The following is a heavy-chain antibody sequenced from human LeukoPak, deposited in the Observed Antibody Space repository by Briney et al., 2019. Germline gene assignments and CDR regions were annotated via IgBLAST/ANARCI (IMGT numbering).Heavy chain of an antibody. CDR2: INPSGDST. D-gene: IGHD3-9*01. CDR1: EYIFTTDY. Sequence: GASVKVSCKASEYIFTTDYIHWVRQAPGQGLEWMGTINPSGDSTTYAQNFQGRVTMTRDTSTSTVYMELSSLTSEDTAVYYCARDFLTGAGPFDYWGQGTLVNVSS. V-gene: IGHV1-46*01. CDR3: ARDFLTGAGPFDY. J-gene: IGHJ4*02.